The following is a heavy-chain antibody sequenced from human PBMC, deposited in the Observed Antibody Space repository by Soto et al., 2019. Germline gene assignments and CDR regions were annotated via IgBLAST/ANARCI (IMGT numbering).Heavy chain of an antibody. CDR1: GGSISSGGYS. J-gene: IGHJ6*02. V-gene: IGHV4-30-2*01. Sequence: QLQLQESGSGLVKPSQTLSLTCAVSGGSISSGGYSWSWIRQPPGKGLEWIGYIYHSGSTYYNPPPQSRVTISVDRSKNQFSLKLSSVTAADTAVYYCARAHYGDYGYGMDVWGQGTTVTVSS. D-gene: IGHD4-17*01. CDR3: ARAHYGDYGYGMDV. CDR2: IYHSGST.